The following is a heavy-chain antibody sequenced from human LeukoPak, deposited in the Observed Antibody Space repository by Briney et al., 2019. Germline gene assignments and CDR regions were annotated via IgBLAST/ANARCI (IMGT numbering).Heavy chain of an antibody. Sequence: SETLSLTCAVSSASVTSHHWAWIRQPAGKRLEWVGRVHFSGSTNYTPSLRGRVAISLDKSKNELSLTLNSVSAADTAVYYCARDDSSRDDRGGYHFWGRGVLVTVSS. CDR3: ARDDSSRDDRGGYHF. J-gene: IGHJ4*02. D-gene: IGHD3-22*01. V-gene: IGHV4-4*07. CDR1: SASVTSHH. CDR2: VHFSGST.